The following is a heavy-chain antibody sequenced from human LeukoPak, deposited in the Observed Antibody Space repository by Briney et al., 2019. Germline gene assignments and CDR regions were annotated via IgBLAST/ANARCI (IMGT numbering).Heavy chain of an antibody. V-gene: IGHV4-59*01. J-gene: IGHJ4*02. CDR2: IYYSGST. Sequence: SETLSLTCTVSGGSISSYYWSWIRQPPGKGLEWIGYIYYSGSTNYNPSLKSRVAISVDTSKNQFSLKLSSVTAADTAVYYCARAPHFFDTSGSRYYFDYWGQGALVTVSS. CDR1: GGSISSYY. D-gene: IGHD3-22*01. CDR3: ARAPHFFDTSGSRYYFDY.